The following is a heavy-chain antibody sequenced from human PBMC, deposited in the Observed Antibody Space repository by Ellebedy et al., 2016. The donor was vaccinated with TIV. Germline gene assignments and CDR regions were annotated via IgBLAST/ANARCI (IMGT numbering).Heavy chain of an antibody. CDR1: GFTFSTHW. J-gene: IGHJ4*02. CDR3: VKNGGAFDY. Sequence: GESLKISXAASGFTFSTHWMSWVRQAPGKGLEWVASIREDGSDKFYVDSMRGRFTISRDNAKTSLYLQMNSLRAEDTAMYYCVKNGGAFDYWGQGTLVTVSS. V-gene: IGHV3-7*01. CDR2: IREDGSDK. D-gene: IGHD2-8*01.